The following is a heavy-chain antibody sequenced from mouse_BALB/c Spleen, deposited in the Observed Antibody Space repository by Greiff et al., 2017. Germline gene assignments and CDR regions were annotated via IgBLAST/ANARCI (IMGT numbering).Heavy chain of an antibody. V-gene: IGHV5-4*02. J-gene: IGHJ4*01. Sequence: EVQGVESGGGLVKPGGSLKLSCAASGFTFSDYYMYWVRQTPEKRLEWVATISDGGSYTYYPDSVKGRFTISRDNAKNNLYLQMSSLKSEDTAMYYCASDGPGDYWGQGTSVTVSS. CDR3: ASDGPGDY. CDR1: GFTFSDYY. CDR2: ISDGGSYT.